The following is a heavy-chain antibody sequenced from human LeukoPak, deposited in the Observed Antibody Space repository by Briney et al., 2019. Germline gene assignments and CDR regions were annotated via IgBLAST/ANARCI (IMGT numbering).Heavy chain of an antibody. D-gene: IGHD2-2*01. CDR1: GFTFSSYW. Sequence: PGGSLRLSCAASGFTFSSYWMSWVRQAPGKGLEWVANIKQDESEKYYVDSVKGRFTISRDNAKNSLYLQMNSLRAEDTAVYHCARVLCSSTNCYSYYFDYWGQGTLVTVSS. CDR2: IKQDESEK. V-gene: IGHV3-7*01. J-gene: IGHJ4*02. CDR3: ARVLCSSTNCYSYYFDY.